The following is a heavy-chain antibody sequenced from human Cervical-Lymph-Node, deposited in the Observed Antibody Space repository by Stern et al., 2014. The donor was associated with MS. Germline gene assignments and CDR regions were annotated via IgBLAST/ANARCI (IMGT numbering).Heavy chain of an antibody. Sequence: QVQLVESGTGLVKPSRTLSLPCPVSGGSISSWGYYWSWIRQQPGKGLESIGYIYYRGSTYYTPSLKSLVTISVDTSKNQFSLKLSSVTAADTAVYYCARNDYGGNDAFDIWGQGTMVTVSS. V-gene: IGHV4-31*01. CDR2: IYYRGST. CDR3: ARNDYGGNDAFDI. J-gene: IGHJ3*02. D-gene: IGHD4-23*01. CDR1: GGSISSWGYY.